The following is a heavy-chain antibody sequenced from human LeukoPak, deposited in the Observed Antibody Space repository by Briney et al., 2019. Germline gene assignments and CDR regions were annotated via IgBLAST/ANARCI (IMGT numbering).Heavy chain of an antibody. Sequence: SETLSLTCTVSGGSISSGDYYWSWIRQPPGKGLEWIGYIYYSGSTYYNPSLKSRVTISVDTSKNQFSLKLSSVTAADTAVYYCARDREAAAGLDYGMDVWGQGTTVTVSS. J-gene: IGHJ6*02. D-gene: IGHD6-13*01. CDR1: GGSISSGDYY. CDR3: ARDREAAAGLDYGMDV. CDR2: IYYSGST. V-gene: IGHV4-30-4*01.